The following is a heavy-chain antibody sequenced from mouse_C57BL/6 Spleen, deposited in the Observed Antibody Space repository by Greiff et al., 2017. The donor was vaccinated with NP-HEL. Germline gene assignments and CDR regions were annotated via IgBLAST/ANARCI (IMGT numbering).Heavy chain of an antibody. Sequence: EVKVVESGGGLVKPGGSLKLSCAASGFTFSDYGMHWVRQAPEKGLEWVAYISSGSSTIYYADTVKGRFTISRDNAKNTLFLQMTSLRSEDTAMYYCAKALNWDGFAYWGQGTLVTVSA. CDR2: ISSGSSTI. CDR1: GFTFSDYG. D-gene: IGHD4-1*01. CDR3: AKALNWDGFAY. V-gene: IGHV5-17*01. J-gene: IGHJ3*01.